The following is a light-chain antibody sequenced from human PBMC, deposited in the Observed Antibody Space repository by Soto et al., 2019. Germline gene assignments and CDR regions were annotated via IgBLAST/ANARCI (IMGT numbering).Light chain of an antibody. Sequence: EIVMTQSPATLSLSPGETVTLSCRASQFISRKVAWYQQKPGQAPRLLIYGASTRATGVPASFSGSGSGTEFTLSISSLQSEHFAVYYGQQYNSWPLTFGGGTKLEI. J-gene: IGKJ4*01. V-gene: IGKV3-15*01. CDR2: GAS. CDR3: QQYNSWPLT. CDR1: QFISRK.